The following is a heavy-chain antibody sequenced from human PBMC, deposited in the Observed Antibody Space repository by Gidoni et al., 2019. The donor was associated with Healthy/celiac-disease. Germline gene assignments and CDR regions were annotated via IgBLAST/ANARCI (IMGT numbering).Heavy chain of an antibody. V-gene: IGHV3-43*01. J-gene: IGHJ4*02. CDR3: AKDKGDSSGYFDY. CDR2: ISWDGGST. D-gene: IGHD6-19*01. Sequence: EVQLVESGGVVVTPGGSLRLSCAASGLPFDDYTMHWVRQAPGKGLEWVSLISWDGGSTYYADSVKGRFTISRDNSKNSLYLQMNSLRTEDTALYYCAKDKGDSSGYFDYWGQGTLVTVSS. CDR1: GLPFDDYT.